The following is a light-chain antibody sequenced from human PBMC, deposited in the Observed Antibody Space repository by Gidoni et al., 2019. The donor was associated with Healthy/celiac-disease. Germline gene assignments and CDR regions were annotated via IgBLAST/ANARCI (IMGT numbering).Light chain of an antibody. V-gene: IGKV4-1*01. Sequence: DIVMTQSPDSLAVSLGERATLNCKSSQSVLYSPNNKNYLAWYQQKPGQPPKLLIYWAATRESGVPDRFSGSGSGTDVTLTISSLQAEDVAVYYCQQYYSTPTWTFGQGTKVEIK. J-gene: IGKJ1*01. CDR2: WAA. CDR1: QSVLYSPNNKNY. CDR3: QQYYSTPTWT.